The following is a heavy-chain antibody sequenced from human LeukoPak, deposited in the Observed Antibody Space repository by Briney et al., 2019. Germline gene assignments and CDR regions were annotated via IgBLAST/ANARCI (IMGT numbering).Heavy chain of an antibody. CDR3: AKDRSQGYYDSSGYLNDY. CDR2: ISGSGGST. Sequence: GGSLRLSCAASGFTFSSYAMSWLRQPPGKGLEWVSAISGSGGSTYYADPVKGRFTIYRDNSKNTLYLQMNSLRAEDTAVYYCAKDRSQGYYDSSGYLNDYWGQGTLVTVSS. J-gene: IGHJ4*02. CDR1: GFTFSSYA. V-gene: IGHV3-23*01. D-gene: IGHD3-22*01.